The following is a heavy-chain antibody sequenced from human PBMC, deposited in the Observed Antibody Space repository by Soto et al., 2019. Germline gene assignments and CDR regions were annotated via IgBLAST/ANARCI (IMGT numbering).Heavy chain of an antibody. Sequence: ASVKVSCKASGYTFTSYAMHWVRQAPGQRLEWMGWINAGNGNTKYSQKFQGRVTITRDTSASTAYMELSSLRSEDTAVYYCAGVRNHIVVVVADAIDAFDIWGQGTMVTVSS. J-gene: IGHJ3*02. CDR1: GYTFTSYA. V-gene: IGHV1-3*01. D-gene: IGHD2-15*01. CDR3: AGVRNHIVVVVADAIDAFDI. CDR2: INAGNGNT.